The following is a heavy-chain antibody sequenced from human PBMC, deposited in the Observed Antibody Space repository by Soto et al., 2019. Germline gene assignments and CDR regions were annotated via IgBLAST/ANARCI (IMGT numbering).Heavy chain of an antibody. Sequence: VRLVESGGGVVQPGRSLRLSCAASGFTFSSYGMHWVRQAPGKGLAWVAVIWYDGSNKYYADSVKGRFTISRDNSKNTLYLQMNSLRAEDTAVYYCAREVGGSPRWYFDLWGRGTLVTVSS. J-gene: IGHJ2*01. CDR2: IWYDGSNK. CDR1: GFTFSSYG. D-gene: IGHD2-15*01. CDR3: AREVGGSPRWYFDL. V-gene: IGHV3-33*01.